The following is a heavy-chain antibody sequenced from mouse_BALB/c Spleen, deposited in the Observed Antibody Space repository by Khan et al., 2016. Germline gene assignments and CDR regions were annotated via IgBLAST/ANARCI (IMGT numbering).Heavy chain of an antibody. CDR1: GFSLSTYG. D-gene: IGHD2-2*01. Sequence: QVQLNESGPGLVQPSQSLSITCTVTGFSLSTYGVHWVRQSPGKGLEWLVVLWRGGSTDYNAAFMSSPSITADNSMSQVSLKLISLQADDTAIYYCANNWFFDWYAYWGQGTQFNVYA. V-gene: IGHV2-5*01. CDR2: LWRGGST. CDR3: ANNWFFDWYAY. J-gene: IGHJ3*01.